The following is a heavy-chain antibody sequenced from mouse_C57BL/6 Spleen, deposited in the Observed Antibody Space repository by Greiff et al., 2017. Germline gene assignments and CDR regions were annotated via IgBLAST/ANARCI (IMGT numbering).Heavy chain of an antibody. CDR2: INPYNGGT. CDR1: GYTFTDYY. Sequence: VQLKQSGPVLVKPGASVKMSCKASGYTFTDYYMNWVKQSHGKSLEWIGVINPYNGGTSYNQKSKGKATLTVDKSSSTAYMELNSLTSEDSAVYYCAREITTGHGYFDYWGQGTTLTVSS. D-gene: IGHD2-4*01. CDR3: AREITTGHGYFDY. J-gene: IGHJ2*01. V-gene: IGHV1-19*01.